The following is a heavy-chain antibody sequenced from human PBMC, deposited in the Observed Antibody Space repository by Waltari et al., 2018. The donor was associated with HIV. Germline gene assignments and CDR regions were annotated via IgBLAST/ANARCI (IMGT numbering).Heavy chain of an antibody. CDR2: INQYGTKK. D-gene: IGHD2-21*01. CDR1: GFTFTSYY. J-gene: IGHJ4*02. V-gene: IGHV3-7*01. Sequence: EVQLVESGGGLVQPGGSLRLSCVASGFTFTSYYMSWVRQAPGEGLEWVANINQYGTKKFYVDSVNGRLTISRDNAKNSVYLQISSLRAEDSAIYSWARDLWPEDCWGQGTLVTGSS. CDR3: ARDLWPEDC.